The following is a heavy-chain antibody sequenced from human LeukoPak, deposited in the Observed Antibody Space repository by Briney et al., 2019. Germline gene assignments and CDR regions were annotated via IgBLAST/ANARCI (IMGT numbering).Heavy chain of an antibody. Sequence: PSETLSLTCAVYGGSFSGYYWSWIRQPPGKGLEWIGEINHSGSTNYNPSLKSRVTISVDTSKNQFSLKLSSVTAADTAVYYCARGSGTVTTDYWGQGTPVTVSP. CDR3: ARGSGTVTTDY. J-gene: IGHJ4*02. V-gene: IGHV4-34*01. CDR2: INHSGST. CDR1: GGSFSGYY. D-gene: IGHD4-17*01.